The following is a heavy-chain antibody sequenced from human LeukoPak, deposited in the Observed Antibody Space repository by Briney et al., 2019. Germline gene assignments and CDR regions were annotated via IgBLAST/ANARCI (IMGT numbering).Heavy chain of an antibody. J-gene: IGHJ5*02. Sequence: SETLSLTCAVSGASISSSNWLSWVRQPPGKGLEWIGEIYHSGSTNYNPSLKSRVTISVDTSKNQFSLKLSSVTAADTAVYYCARRWFGEYAGNWFDPWGQGTLVTVSS. D-gene: IGHD3-10*01. CDR2: IYHSGST. V-gene: IGHV4-4*02. CDR3: ARRWFGEYAGNWFDP. CDR1: GASISSSNW.